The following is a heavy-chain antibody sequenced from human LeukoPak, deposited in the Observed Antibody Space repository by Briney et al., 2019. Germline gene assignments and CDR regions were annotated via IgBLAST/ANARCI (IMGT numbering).Heavy chain of an antibody. D-gene: IGHD5-24*01. J-gene: IGHJ6*03. CDR2: IYYSGST. CDR1: GGSFSGYY. Sequence: SETLSLTCAVYGGSFSGYYWSWIRQPPGKGLEWIGYIYYSGSTNYNPSLKSRVTISVDTSKNQFSLKLSSVTAADTAVYYCARVRLQLSYYYYYYMGVWGKGTTVTVSS. CDR3: ARVRLQLSYYYYYYMGV. V-gene: IGHV4-59*01.